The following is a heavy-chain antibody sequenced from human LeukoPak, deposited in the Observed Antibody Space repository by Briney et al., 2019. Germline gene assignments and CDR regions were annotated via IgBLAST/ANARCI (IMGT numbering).Heavy chain of an antibody. Sequence: SETLSLTCAVSGGSIGSYYWSWLRQPPGRGLEWIGYIYYSGTTNYNPSLKSRVTISVDTSKNQFSLKLTSVTAADTAIYYCAREDPQTTVPEGLDVWGQGTTVTVSS. CDR1: GGSIGSYY. J-gene: IGHJ6*02. D-gene: IGHD4-17*01. CDR3: AREDPQTTVPEGLDV. CDR2: IYYSGTT. V-gene: IGHV4-59*01.